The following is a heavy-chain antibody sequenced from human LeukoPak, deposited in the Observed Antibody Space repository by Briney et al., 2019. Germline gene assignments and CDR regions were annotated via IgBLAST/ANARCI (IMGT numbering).Heavy chain of an antibody. J-gene: IGHJ3*02. Sequence: ASVKVSCKASGGTFSSYAISWVRQAPGQGLEWMGRINPNSGGTNYAQKFQGRVTMTRDTSISTAYMELSRLRSDDTAVYYCASGITPYDRARIDIWGQGTMVTVSS. CDR1: GGTFSSYA. CDR3: ASGITPYDRARIDI. CDR2: INPNSGGT. D-gene: IGHD3-22*01. V-gene: IGHV1-2*06.